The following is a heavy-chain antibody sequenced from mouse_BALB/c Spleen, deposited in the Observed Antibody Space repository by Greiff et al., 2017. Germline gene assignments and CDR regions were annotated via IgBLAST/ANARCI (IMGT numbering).Heavy chain of an antibody. Sequence: EVQLQESGAELVRSGASVKLSCTASGFNIKDYYMHWVKQRPEQGLEWIGWIDPENGDTEYAPKFQGKATMTADTSSNTAYLQLSSLTSEDTAVYYCNLGTWFAYWGQGTLVTVSA. CDR2: IDPENGDT. J-gene: IGHJ3*01. D-gene: IGHD4-1*01. CDR1: GFNIKDYY. V-gene: IGHV14-4*02. CDR3: NLGTWFAY.